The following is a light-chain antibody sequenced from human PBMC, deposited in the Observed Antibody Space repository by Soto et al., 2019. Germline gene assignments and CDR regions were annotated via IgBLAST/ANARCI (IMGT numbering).Light chain of an antibody. CDR3: QQFSSYPLT. CDR1: QSVSSN. Sequence: EVVLTQSPGTLSLSPGERATLSCRASQSVSSNLAWYQQKPGQAPRLLIYDASSRATGIPDRFSGGGSGTDFTLTISRLEPEDFAVYYCQQFSSYPLTFGRGTKVGIK. CDR2: DAS. V-gene: IGKV3-20*01. J-gene: IGKJ4*01.